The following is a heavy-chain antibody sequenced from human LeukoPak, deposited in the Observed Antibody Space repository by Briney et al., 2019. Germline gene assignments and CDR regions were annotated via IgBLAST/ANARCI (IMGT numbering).Heavy chain of an antibody. D-gene: IGHD2-21*02. Sequence: SETLSLTCTVSRGSISSSGYYWGWIRQPPGKGLEWIGNLFYTGSTYYNPSLKSRVTISVDTSKNQFSLRLGSVTAADTAVYYCARGGVVVTAPFDFWGQGTLVTVSS. CDR3: ARGGVVVTAPFDF. CDR2: LFYTGST. CDR1: RGSISSSGYY. J-gene: IGHJ4*02. V-gene: IGHV4-39*02.